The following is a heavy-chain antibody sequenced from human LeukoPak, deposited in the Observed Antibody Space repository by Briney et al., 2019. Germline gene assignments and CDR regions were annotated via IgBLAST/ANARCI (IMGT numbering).Heavy chain of an antibody. J-gene: IGHJ4*02. CDR3: AKAGAIAPDPYYFDY. Sequence: PGGSLRLSCAASGFTFSNYWMSWVRQAPGKGLEWVANIKQDGSEIYYVDSVKGRFTISRDNAKNSLYLQMNSLRAEDMALYYCAKAGAIAPDPYYFDYWGQGTLVTVSS. CDR2: IKQDGSEI. CDR1: GFTFSNYW. V-gene: IGHV3-7*03. D-gene: IGHD6-13*01.